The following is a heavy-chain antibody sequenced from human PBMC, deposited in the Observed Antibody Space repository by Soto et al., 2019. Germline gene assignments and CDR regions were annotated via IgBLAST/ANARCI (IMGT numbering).Heavy chain of an antibody. CDR3: TRERVGNSDWCDP. D-gene: IGHD1-7*01. V-gene: IGHV4-59*01. J-gene: IGHJ5*02. CDR1: GGSISSYY. Sequence: SETLSLTCTVSGGSISSYYWSWIRQPPGKGLEWIWYIYYSGSTNYNPSLKSRVTISVDTSKNQFSLKLSSVTAADTAVYYWTRERVGNSDWCDPWGKGTLVTVSS. CDR2: IYYSGST.